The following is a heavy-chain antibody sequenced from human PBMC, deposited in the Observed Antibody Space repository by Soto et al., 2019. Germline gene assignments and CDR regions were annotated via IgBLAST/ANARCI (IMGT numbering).Heavy chain of an antibody. CDR3: ARLEGLAPISYYLDC. V-gene: IGHV4-39*01. Sequence: QLHLQESGQGLVKPSETLSLTCTISGGSVSSSNYYWGWIRQSPGKGLEWSGSIYYSGSTSYNPSLESRVTISVEKSKNQFSLKVISGTAADTAVYYCARLEGLAPISYYLDCWGEGTLVTVAS. J-gene: IGHJ4*02. CDR2: IYYSGST. CDR1: GGSVSSSNYY. D-gene: IGHD3-9*01.